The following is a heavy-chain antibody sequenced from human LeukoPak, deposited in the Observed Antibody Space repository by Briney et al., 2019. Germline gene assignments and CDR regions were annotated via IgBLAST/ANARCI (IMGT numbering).Heavy chain of an antibody. CDR1: GFTFSNAW. CDR3: ARPTYGDYGMDV. V-gene: IGHV3-48*02. J-gene: IGHJ6*02. CDR2: ISSSSSTI. D-gene: IGHD4-17*01. Sequence: GGSLRLSCAASGFTFSNAWMNWVRQAPGKGLEWVSYISSSSSTIYYTDSVKGRFTISRDNAKNSLYLQTNSLRDEDTAVYYCARPTYGDYGMDVWGQGTTVTVSS.